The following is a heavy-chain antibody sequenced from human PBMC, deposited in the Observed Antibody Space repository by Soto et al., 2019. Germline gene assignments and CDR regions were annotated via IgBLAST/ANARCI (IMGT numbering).Heavy chain of an antibody. CDR3: AMSQGASRHWFGP. J-gene: IGHJ5*02. CDR2: AYYSGSA. CDR1: GGSISHYY. Sequence: PSETLSLTCTVSGGSISHYYWSWIRQPPGKGLEWIGNAYYSGSANYNPSLTSRVSMPIDTSKNQFSLRLSSVTAADTAFYYCAMSQGASRHWFGPWGQGILVTVSS. V-gene: IGHV4-59*08.